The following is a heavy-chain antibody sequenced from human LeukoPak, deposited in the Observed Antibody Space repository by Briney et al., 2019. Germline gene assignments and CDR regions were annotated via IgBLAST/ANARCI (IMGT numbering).Heavy chain of an antibody. V-gene: IGHV3-21*01. D-gene: IGHD6-19*01. CDR1: GFTFSSYS. CDR2: ISSSSCYI. CDR3: ARYGDSSGWEADY. Sequence: GGSLRLSCAASGFTFSSYSMNWVRQAPGKGLEWVSSISSSSCYIYYADSVKGRFTISRDNAKNSLYLQMNSLRAEDTAVYYCARYGDSSGWEADYWGQGTLVTVSS. J-gene: IGHJ4*02.